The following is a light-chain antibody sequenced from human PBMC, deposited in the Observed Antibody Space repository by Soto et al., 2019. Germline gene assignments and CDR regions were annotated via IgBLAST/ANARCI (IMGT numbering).Light chain of an antibody. V-gene: IGKV3-20*01. CDR2: GTS. Sequence: EIVLTQSPGTLSLSPGERATLSCRASQSVSSSDLAWYQQKPGQAPRLLIYGTSNRATGIPDRFSGSGSGTDFTLTISRLEPEDFAVYYCQHYGSSRWTFGQGTKVDIK. CDR3: QHYGSSRWT. J-gene: IGKJ1*01. CDR1: QSVSSSD.